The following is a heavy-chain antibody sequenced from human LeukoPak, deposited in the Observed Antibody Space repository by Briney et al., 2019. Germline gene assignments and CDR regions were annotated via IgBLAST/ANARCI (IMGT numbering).Heavy chain of an antibody. J-gene: IGHJ6*04. Sequence: SQTLSLTCTVSGGSISSGDYYWSWIRQPPGKGLEWIGYIYYSGSTYYNPSLKSRVTISVDTSKNQFSLKLSSVTAADTAVYYCARGPPLCYGSGSYYNSYYYYGMDVWGKGTTVTVSS. CDR3: ARGPPLCYGSGSYYNSYYYYGMDV. D-gene: IGHD3-10*01. V-gene: IGHV4-30-4*01. CDR2: IYYSGST. CDR1: GGSISSGDYY.